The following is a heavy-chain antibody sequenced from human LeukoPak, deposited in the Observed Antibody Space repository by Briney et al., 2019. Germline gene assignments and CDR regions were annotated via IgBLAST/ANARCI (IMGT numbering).Heavy chain of an antibody. CDR2: ISGSGGDT. CDR1: GFTFSSYA. V-gene: IGHV3-23*01. CDR3: AKYDSFDHYHDSSGRFDC. J-gene: IGHJ4*02. Sequence: HPGGSLRLSCAASGFTFSSYAMSWVRQAPGKGLEWVSAISGSGGDTYHADSVKGRFAISRDNSKNTLFLQMNSLRAEDTAVYYCAKYDSFDHYHDSSGRFDCWGQGTLVTVSS. D-gene: IGHD3-22*01.